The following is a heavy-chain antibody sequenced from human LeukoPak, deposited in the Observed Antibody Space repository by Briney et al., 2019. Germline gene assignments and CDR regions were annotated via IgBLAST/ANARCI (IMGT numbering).Heavy chain of an antibody. Sequence: SETLCLTCAVSGGSISSYYWSWIRQPAGKGLEWIGRIYTSGSTNYNASLKSRHTMSVDTSTNQFSLKQNAVTAADTAVDYYARDYVPSYDFWGEPGSGMDVWGKGTPVTVSS. V-gene: IGHV4-4*07. CDR2: IYTSGST. CDR3: ARDYVPSYDFWGEPGSGMDV. CDR1: GGSISSYY. J-gene: IGHJ6*03. D-gene: IGHD3-3*01.